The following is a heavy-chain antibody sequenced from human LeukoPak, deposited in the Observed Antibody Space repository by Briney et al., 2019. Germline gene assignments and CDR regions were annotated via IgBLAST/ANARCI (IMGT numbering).Heavy chain of an antibody. CDR1: GYTFTDYY. J-gene: IGHJ4*02. CDR2: INPNSGGT. V-gene: IGHV1-2*06. Sequence: GASVKVSCKASGYTFTDYYMHWARQAPGQGLEWMGRINPNSGGTNYAQKFQGRVTMTRGTSISTAYMELSRLTSDDTAVYYCARDRGIAAAGTSFTFDYWGQGTLVTVSS. D-gene: IGHD6-13*01. CDR3: ARDRGIAAAGTSFTFDY.